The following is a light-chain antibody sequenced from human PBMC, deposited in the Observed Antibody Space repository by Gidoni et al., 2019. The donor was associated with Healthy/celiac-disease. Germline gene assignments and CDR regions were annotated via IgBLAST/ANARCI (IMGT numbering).Light chain of an antibody. CDR2: EGS. J-gene: IGLJ2*01. CDR1: SSDVGSYNL. CDR3: CSYAGSSTVV. V-gene: IGLV2-23*01. Sequence: QSALTQPASRSGSPGQSITISCTGTSSDVGSYNLVSWYPHHPGKAPKLMIYEGSKRPSGVSNRFSGSKSGNTASLTISGLQAEDEADYYCCSYAGSSTVVFGGGTKLTVL.